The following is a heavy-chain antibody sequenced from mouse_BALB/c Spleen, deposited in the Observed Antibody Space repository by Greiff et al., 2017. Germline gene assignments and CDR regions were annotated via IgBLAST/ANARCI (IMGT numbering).Heavy chain of an antibody. V-gene: IGHV5-9*03. CDR3: ARLYYSYFDY. J-gene: IGHJ2*01. CDR2: ISSGGGNT. D-gene: IGHD1-1*01. CDR1: GFTFSSYT. Sequence: EVQLVESGGGLVKPGGSLKLSCAASGFTFSSYTMSWVRQTPEKRLEWVATISSGGGNTYYPDSVKGRFTISRDNAKNNLYLQMSSLRSEDTALYYCARLYYSYFDYWGQGTTLTVSS.